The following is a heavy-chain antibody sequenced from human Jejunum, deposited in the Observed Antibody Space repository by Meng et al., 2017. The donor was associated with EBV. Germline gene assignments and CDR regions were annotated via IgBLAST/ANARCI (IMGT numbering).Heavy chain of an antibody. Sequence: QGQGQGLGPGLVQPSGTLSLTCAVSGASISSSHWWSWVRQAPGEGLEWIGEIYYTGRTNYNPSLKSRVSMSIDKSKNQFSLNLNSVTVADTAVYYCATSMSGYSYGYSWGQGTLVTVSS. CDR2: IYYTGRT. V-gene: IGHV4-4*02. J-gene: IGHJ5*02. D-gene: IGHD5-12*01. CDR1: GASISSSHW. CDR3: ATSMSGYSYGYS.